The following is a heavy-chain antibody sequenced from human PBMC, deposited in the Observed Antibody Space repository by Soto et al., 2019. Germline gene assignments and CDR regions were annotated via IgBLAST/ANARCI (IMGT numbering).Heavy chain of an antibody. D-gene: IGHD4-17*01. J-gene: IGHJ4*02. Sequence: SLRLSCAASGFTFSSYAMSWVRQAPGKGLEWVSAISGSGGSTYYADSVKGRFTISRDNSKNTLYLQMNSLRAEDTAVYYCAKSLDYGGIILGGELDYWGQGTLVTVSS. CDR1: GFTFSSYA. V-gene: IGHV3-23*01. CDR2: ISGSGGST. CDR3: AKSLDYGGIILGGELDY.